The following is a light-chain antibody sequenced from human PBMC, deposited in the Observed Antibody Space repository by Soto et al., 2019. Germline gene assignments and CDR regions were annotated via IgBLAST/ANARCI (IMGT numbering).Light chain of an antibody. CDR3: QQYGRSPTT. Sequence: EIVMTQSPATLSVSPGERATLSCRASQSFSSNLAWYQQKPGQAPRLLMYDASNRATGIPARFSGSGSGTDFTITISRLEPEDFAVYYCQQYGRSPTTFGQGTKVAI. CDR2: DAS. J-gene: IGKJ1*01. CDR1: QSFSSN. V-gene: IGKV3-20*01.